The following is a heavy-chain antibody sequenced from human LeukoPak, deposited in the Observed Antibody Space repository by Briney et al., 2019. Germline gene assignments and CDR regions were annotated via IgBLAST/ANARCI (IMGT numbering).Heavy chain of an antibody. CDR3: AKVLVLRPSREPLGKDYYMDV. Sequence: GALRLSCAASGFTFRSYGMHWVRQAPGKGLEWVAVISYDGSNKYYADSVKGRFTISRDNSKNTLYLQMNSLRAEDTAVYYCAKVLVLRPSREPLGKDYYMDVWGKGTTVTVSS. CDR1: GFTFRSYG. CDR2: ISYDGSNK. J-gene: IGHJ6*03. D-gene: IGHD3-3*01. V-gene: IGHV3-30*18.